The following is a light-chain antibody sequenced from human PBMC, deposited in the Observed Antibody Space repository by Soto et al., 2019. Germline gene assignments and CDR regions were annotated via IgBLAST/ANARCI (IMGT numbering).Light chain of an antibody. Sequence: EIVLTQSPGTLSLSPGERATLSCRASQSISSSYLAWYQQKPGQAPRLLIYAASSRATGIPDRFSGSGSGTDVSLTISRLEPEDFAVDYCQQYGSSSYTFGQGTQLEIK. V-gene: IGKV3-20*01. J-gene: IGKJ2*01. CDR1: QSISSSY. CDR2: AAS. CDR3: QQYGSSSYT.